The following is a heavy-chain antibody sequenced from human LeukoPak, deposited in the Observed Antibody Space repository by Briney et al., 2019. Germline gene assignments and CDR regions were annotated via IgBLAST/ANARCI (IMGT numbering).Heavy chain of an antibody. Sequence: GGSLRLSCAASGFTFSNYYMSWIRQTPGKGLEWISYITSTGNYTHYADSVKGRFTISRDNARKSLYLQMNSLSPEDTAVYYCARFMGSGIYTPDYWGQGTLVTVSS. CDR1: GFTFSNYY. D-gene: IGHD3-10*01. V-gene: IGHV3-11*03. CDR2: ITSTGNYT. CDR3: ARFMGSGIYTPDY. J-gene: IGHJ4*02.